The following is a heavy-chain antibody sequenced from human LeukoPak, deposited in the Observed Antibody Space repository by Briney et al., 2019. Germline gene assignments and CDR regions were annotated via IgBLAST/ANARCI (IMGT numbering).Heavy chain of an antibody. V-gene: IGHV1-69*13. D-gene: IGHD6-19*01. Sequence: SVKVSCKASGGTFSSYAISWVRQAPGQGLEWMGVIIPIFGTANYAQKFQGRVTITADESTSTAYMELSSLRSEDTAVYYRARDNHLDSSGATPFDYWGQGTLVTVSS. J-gene: IGHJ4*02. CDR2: IIPIFGTA. CDR1: GGTFSSYA. CDR3: ARDNHLDSSGATPFDY.